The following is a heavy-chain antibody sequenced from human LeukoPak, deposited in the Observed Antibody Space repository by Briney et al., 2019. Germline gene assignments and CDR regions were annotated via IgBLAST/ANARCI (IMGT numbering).Heavy chain of an antibody. V-gene: IGHV4-59*01. CDR3: ARDLNDYGDPDAFDI. J-gene: IGHJ3*02. D-gene: IGHD4-17*01. CDR2: IYYSGST. CDR1: GGSISSYY. Sequence: SETLSLTCTVSGGSISSYYWSRIRQPPGKGLEWIGYIYYSGSTNYNPSLKSRVTISVDTSKNQFSLKLSSVTAADTAVYYCARDLNDYGDPDAFDIWGQGTMVTVSS.